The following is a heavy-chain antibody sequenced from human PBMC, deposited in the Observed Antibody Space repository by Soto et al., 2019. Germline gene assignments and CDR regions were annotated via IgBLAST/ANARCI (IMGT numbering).Heavy chain of an antibody. CDR2: VSGSISHI. Sequence: PGGSLRLSCAASGFTFSNYSMNWVRQAPGKGLEWVSCVSGSISHIYYADSVTGRFTISRDNAKNSVSLQMNSLRAEDTAVYYCARVRVSGFGETSTASGPTDGMDVWGQGTTVTVSS. J-gene: IGHJ6*02. CDR1: GFTFSNYS. CDR3: ARVRVSGFGETSTASGPTDGMDV. V-gene: IGHV3-21*01. D-gene: IGHD3-10*01.